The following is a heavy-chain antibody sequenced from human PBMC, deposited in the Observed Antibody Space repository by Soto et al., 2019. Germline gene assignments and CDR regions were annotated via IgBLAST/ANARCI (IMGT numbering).Heavy chain of an antibody. Sequence: PGGSLILSCASSGFTFSSYVMHLVRQAPGKGLEWVAVIWYDGSNKYYADSVKGRFTISRDNSKNTLYLQMNSLRAEDTAVYYCARGSSSSFPGMDVWGQGTTVTVSS. J-gene: IGHJ6*02. D-gene: IGHD6-13*01. V-gene: IGHV3-33*01. CDR3: ARGSSSSFPGMDV. CDR2: IWYDGSNK. CDR1: GFTFSSYV.